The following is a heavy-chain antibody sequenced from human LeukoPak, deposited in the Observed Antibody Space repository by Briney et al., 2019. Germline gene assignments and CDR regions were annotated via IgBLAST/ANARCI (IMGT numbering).Heavy chain of an antibody. CDR2: INPNSGGT. J-gene: IGHJ6*03. D-gene: IGHD1-26*01. Sequence: ASVKVSCNASGHTFTGCYMHWVRQAPGQGLEWMGWINPNSGGTNYAQKFQGRVTMTRDTSISTAYMELSRLRSDDTAVYYCARDLIVGATNYYYYMDVWGKGTTVTISS. CDR3: ARDLIVGATNYYYYMDV. CDR1: GHTFTGCY. V-gene: IGHV1-2*02.